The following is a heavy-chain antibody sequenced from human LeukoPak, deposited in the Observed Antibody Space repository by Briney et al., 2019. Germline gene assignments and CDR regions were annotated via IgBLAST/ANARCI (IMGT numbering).Heavy chain of an antibody. CDR1: GFTFSNYE. CDR2: IRSKTYGGTT. CDR3: TRVEGDLIDY. Sequence: SLRLSCAASGFTFSNYEMNWVRQAPGKGLEWVGFIRSKTYGGTTEYAASVKGRFTISRDDSKSIAYLQMNSLKTEDTAVYYCTRVEGDLIDYWGQGTLVTVSS. V-gene: IGHV3-49*04. J-gene: IGHJ4*02. D-gene: IGHD2-21*02.